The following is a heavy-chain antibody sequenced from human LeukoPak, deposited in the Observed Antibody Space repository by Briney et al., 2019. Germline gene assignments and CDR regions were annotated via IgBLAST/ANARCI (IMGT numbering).Heavy chain of an antibody. Sequence: PGRSLRLSCAASGFTFRSYGMHWVRQAPGKGLEWVAVTWYDGSNKYYADSVKGRFTISRDNYKNTLYLQMNSLRAEDTSVYYCAKDSGSDRAPFDYWGQGTLVTVSS. CDR1: GFTFRSYG. CDR2: TWYDGSNK. V-gene: IGHV3-33*06. CDR3: AKDSGSDRAPFDY. J-gene: IGHJ4*02. D-gene: IGHD5-12*01.